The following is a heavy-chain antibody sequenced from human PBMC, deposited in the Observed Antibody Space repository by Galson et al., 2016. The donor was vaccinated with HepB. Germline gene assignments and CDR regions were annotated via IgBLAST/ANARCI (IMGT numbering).Heavy chain of an antibody. V-gene: IGHV4-31*03. CDR3: ASETTVTTGHAFDS. J-gene: IGHJ3*02. Sequence: LSLTCTVSGGSISSAGYYWSWIRQHPGKGLEWIGYIYYSGSTYYNPSLKSRVTKSVDTSKNQFSLKLSSLPAADTAVYYCASETTVTTGHAFDSWGQGTMVTVSS. D-gene: IGHD4-11*01. CDR1: GGSISSAGYY. CDR2: IYYSGST.